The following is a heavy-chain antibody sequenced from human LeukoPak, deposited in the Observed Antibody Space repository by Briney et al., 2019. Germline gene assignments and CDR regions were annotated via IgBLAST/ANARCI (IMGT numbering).Heavy chain of an antibody. Sequence: SETLSLTCTVSGGSISSSSYYWGWIRQPPGKGLEWIGSIYYSGSTYYNPSLKSRVTISVDTSKNQFSLKLSSVTAADTAVYYCARGGALWQQEPGDAFDIWGQGTMVTVSS. CDR2: IYYSGST. D-gene: IGHD2-21*01. CDR3: ARGGALWQQEPGDAFDI. V-gene: IGHV4-39*07. J-gene: IGHJ3*02. CDR1: GGSISSSSYY.